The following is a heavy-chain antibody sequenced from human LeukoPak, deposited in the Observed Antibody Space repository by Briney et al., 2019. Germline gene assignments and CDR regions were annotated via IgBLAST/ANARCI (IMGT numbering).Heavy chain of an antibody. CDR1: GFTFSSYA. V-gene: IGHV3-23*01. J-gene: IGHJ4*02. Sequence: GSLRLSCAASGFTFSSYAMSWVRQAPGKGLEWVSAISGSGGSTYYADSVKGRFTISRDNSNHTLYLQMTSLRPHDTAVYYCANSFANADYGPFHYWGQGTLVTVSS. CDR2: ISGSGGST. D-gene: IGHD4-17*01. CDR3: ANSFANADYGPFHY.